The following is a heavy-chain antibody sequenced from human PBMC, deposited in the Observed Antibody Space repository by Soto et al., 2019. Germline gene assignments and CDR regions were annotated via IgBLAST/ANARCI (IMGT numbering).Heavy chain of an antibody. CDR3: ARAAHLRARGYSYGLFDY. D-gene: IGHD5-18*01. CDR1: GYTFTSYA. CDR2: INAGNGNT. V-gene: IGHV1-3*01. Sequence: ASVKVPCKASGYTFTSYAMHWVRQSPGQRLEWMGWINAGNGNTKYSQKFQGRVTITRDTSASTAYMELSSLRSEDTAVYYCARAAHLRARGYSYGLFDYWGQGTLVTVSS. J-gene: IGHJ4*02.